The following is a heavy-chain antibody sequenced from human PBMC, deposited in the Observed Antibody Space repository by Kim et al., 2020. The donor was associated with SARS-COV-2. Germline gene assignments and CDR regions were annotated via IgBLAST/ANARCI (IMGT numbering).Heavy chain of an antibody. Sequence: SETLSLTCTVSGGSISSYYWSWIRQPPGKGLEWIGYIYYSGSTNYNPSLKSRVTISVDTSKNQFSLKLSSVTAADTAVYYCARLGGSGSYFSRGYYFDYWGQGTLVTVSS. J-gene: IGHJ4*02. CDR3: ARLGGSGSYFSRGYYFDY. CDR1: GGSISSYY. CDR2: IYYSGST. V-gene: IGHV4-59*08. D-gene: IGHD1-26*01.